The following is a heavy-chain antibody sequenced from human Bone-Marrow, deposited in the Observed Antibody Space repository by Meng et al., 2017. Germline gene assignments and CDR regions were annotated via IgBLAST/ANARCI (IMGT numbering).Heavy chain of an antibody. J-gene: IGHJ4*02. CDR3: AGDHNWGLVY. CDR1: GFTFSSYA. V-gene: IGHV3-30*07. Sequence: QVQLVGSGGGVVQPGRSLGLSFAASGFTFSSYAMHWVRQAPGKGLEWVAVISYDGSNKYYADSVKGRFAISRDNSNNILYLQMNGLTTEDTAIYYCAGDHNWGLVYWGQGSLVTVSS. D-gene: IGHD2-21*01. CDR2: ISYDGSNK.